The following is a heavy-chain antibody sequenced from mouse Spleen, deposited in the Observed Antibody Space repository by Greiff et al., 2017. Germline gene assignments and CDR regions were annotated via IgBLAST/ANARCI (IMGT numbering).Heavy chain of an antibody. CDR1: GYTFTSYG. Sequence: VQLVASGAELARPGASVKLSCKASGYTFTSYGISWVKQRTGQGLEWIGEIYPRSGNTYYNEKFKGKATLTADKSSSTAYMELRSLTSEDSAVYFCARGEVYYYGSPYFDYWGQGTTLTVSS. CDR3: ARGEVYYYGSPYFDY. J-gene: IGHJ2*01. D-gene: IGHD1-1*01. CDR2: IYPRSGNT. V-gene: IGHV1-81*01.